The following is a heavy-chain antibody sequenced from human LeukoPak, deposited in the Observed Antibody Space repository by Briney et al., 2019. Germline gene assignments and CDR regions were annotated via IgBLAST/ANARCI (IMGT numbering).Heavy chain of an antibody. V-gene: IGHV3-7*03. Sequence: PGGSLRLSCVASGFRFDDYWMTWVRQAPGKGLEWVANIKEDGSESYYLDSVKGRFTISRDNAKKSLYLQMNSLRAEDTAVYYCAKAEYYYGSGSFQTFDYWGQGTLVTVSS. CDR1: GFRFDDYW. CDR2: IKEDGSES. D-gene: IGHD3-10*01. J-gene: IGHJ4*02. CDR3: AKAEYYYGSGSFQTFDY.